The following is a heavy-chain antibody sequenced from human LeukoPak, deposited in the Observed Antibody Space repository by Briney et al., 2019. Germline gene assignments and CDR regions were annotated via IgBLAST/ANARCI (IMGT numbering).Heavy chain of an antibody. CDR1: GFTFSSYS. CDR3: ARPQRGYSYGYDY. D-gene: IGHD5-18*01. Sequence: GSLRLSCAASGFTFSSYSMNWVRQPPGKGLEWIGEINHSGSTNYNPSLKSRVTISVDTSKNQFSLKLSSATAADTAVYYCARPQRGYSYGYDYWGQGTLVTVSS. V-gene: IGHV4-34*01. J-gene: IGHJ4*02. CDR2: INHSGST.